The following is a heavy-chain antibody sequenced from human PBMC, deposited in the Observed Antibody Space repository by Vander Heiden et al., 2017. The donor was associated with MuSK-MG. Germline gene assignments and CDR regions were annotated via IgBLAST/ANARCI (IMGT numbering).Heavy chain of an antibody. CDR2: ISSSSSYI. J-gene: IGHJ4*02. D-gene: IGHD3-16*01. CDR1: GFTFSSYS. CDR3: ARDRSGRLTYFDY. Sequence: EVQLVESGRGLVKPGGSLRLSCAASGFTFSSYSMNWVRQAPGKGLEWVSSISSSSSYIYYADSVKGRFTISRDNAKNSLYLQMNSLRAEDTAVYYCARDRSGRLTYFDYWGQGTLVTVSS. V-gene: IGHV3-21*01.